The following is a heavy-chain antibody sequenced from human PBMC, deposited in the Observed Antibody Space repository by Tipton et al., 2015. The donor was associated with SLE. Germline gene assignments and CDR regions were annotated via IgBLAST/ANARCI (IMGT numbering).Heavy chain of an antibody. Sequence: QLVQSGAEVKKPGASVKVSCKASGYTFTSYYMHWVRQAPGQGLEWMGIINPSGGSTSYAQKFQGRVTMTRDTSTSTVYMELSSLRSEDTAVYYCARAHEGITRVQALGYWGQGTLVTVSS. CDR3: ARAHEGITRVQALGY. CDR2: INPSGGST. J-gene: IGHJ4*02. CDR1: GYTFTSYY. D-gene: IGHD3-10*01. V-gene: IGHV1-46*01.